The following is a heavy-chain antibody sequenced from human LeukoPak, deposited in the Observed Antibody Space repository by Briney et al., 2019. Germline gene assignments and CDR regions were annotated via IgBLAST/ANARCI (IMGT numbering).Heavy chain of an antibody. J-gene: IGHJ4*02. CDR1: GFTFSSYA. D-gene: IGHD3-22*01. CDR2: ISGSGGST. CDR3: AKVNLRVITMIVVGFFDY. Sequence: GGSLRLSCAASGFTFSSYAMSWVRQAPGKGLEWVSAISGSGGSTYYADSVKGRFTISRDNSKNTLYLQMNSLRAEDTAVYYCAKVNLRVITMIVVGFFDYWGQGTLVTVSS. V-gene: IGHV3-23*01.